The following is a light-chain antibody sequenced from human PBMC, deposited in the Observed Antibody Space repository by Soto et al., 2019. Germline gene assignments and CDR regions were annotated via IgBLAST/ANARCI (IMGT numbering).Light chain of an antibody. CDR2: GAS. CDR1: QSVSSK. CDR3: QQYNSWLWT. J-gene: IGKJ1*01. Sequence: EILLTQSPATLSVSPGEGATLSCRASQSVSSKLAWYQQKHGYAHRLXIYGASTRATGIPARFSGSGSGTECTIIISSLQSEDSEVYYCQQYNSWLWTFGQGTKVDIK. V-gene: IGKV3-15*01.